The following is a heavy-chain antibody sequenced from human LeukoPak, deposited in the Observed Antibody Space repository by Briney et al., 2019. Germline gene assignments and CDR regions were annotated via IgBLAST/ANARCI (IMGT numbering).Heavy chain of an antibody. CDR1: GYTFTSYG. Sequence: GASVKVSCKASGYTFTSYGISWVRQAPGQGLEWMGWINPNSAGTNYAEKVQGRVTMTRDTSISTAYMELSRLRSDDTAVYYCARDRQGFDYWGQGSLVTVSS. CDR2: INPNSAGT. CDR3: ARDRQGFDY. J-gene: IGHJ4*02. V-gene: IGHV1-2*02.